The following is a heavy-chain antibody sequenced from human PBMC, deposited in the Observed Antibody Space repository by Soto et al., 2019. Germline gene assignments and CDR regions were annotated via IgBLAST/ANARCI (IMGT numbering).Heavy chain of an antibody. CDR3: ARGPSGDKVDS. CDR1: GGSISTVDYW. V-gene: IGHV4-30-4*01. CDR2: IYDGGRT. J-gene: IGHJ4*02. D-gene: IGHD7-27*01. Sequence: QVQLQESGPGLVKPSQTLSLTCTVSGGSISTVDYWWSWIRQSPDMGLEWIGHIYDGGRTYNNPSPESRVTMSVDTSMSQLSLALSSVSAADTAVYYCARGPSGDKVDSWGQGTLVTVSS.